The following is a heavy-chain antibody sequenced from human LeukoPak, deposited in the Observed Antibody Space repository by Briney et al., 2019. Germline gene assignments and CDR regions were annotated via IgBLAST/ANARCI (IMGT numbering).Heavy chain of an antibody. CDR3: AKGSHSSGWYTLDY. J-gene: IGHJ4*02. CDR1: GFTFSSYP. V-gene: IGHV3-23*01. D-gene: IGHD6-19*01. CDR2: ISGSGADT. Sequence: GGSLRLSCSASGFTFSSYPMSWVRQTPGKGLEWVSAISGSGADTCYVDSVKGRFTVSRDNSKNTLHLQMNSLRAEDTAVYYCAKGSHSSGWYTLDYWGQGTLVTVSS.